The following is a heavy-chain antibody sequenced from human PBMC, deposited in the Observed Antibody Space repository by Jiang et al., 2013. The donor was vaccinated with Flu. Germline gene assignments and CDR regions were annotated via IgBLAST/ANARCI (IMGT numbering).Heavy chain of an antibody. Sequence: VKVSCKASAYTLTTYDIHWVRQAPDKGLSGWEGSTVAIETTRYSQKFQGRVTFTRDTSASTDYMELSSLRSEDTAVYYCATSSGWWAFAYWGQGTLVTV. CDR3: ATSSGWWAFAY. D-gene: IGHD6-19*01. CDR1: AYTLTTYD. J-gene: IGHJ4*02. V-gene: IGHV1-3*01. CDR2: STVAIETT.